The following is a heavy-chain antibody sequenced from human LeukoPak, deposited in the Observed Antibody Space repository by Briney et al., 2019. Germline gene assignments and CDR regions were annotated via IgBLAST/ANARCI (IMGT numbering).Heavy chain of an antibody. CDR1: GGSFSGYY. Sequence: SETLSLTCAVYGGSFSGYYWSWIRQPPGKGLGWVGEINHSGSTNYNPSLKSRVTISVDTSKNQFSLKLSSVTAADTAVYYCARLGLKVVPPRRQRFSPFDPWGQGTLVTVSS. CDR3: ARLGLKVVPPRRQRFSPFDP. V-gene: IGHV4-34*01. D-gene: IGHD3-3*01. CDR2: INHSGST. J-gene: IGHJ5*02.